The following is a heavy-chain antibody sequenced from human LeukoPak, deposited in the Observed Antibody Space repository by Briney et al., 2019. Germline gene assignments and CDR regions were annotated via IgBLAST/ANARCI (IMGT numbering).Heavy chain of an antibody. CDR3: ARDLFYYDSSGYDWFDP. V-gene: IGHV1-2*02. Sequence: ASVKVSCKASGYTFTSYAMNWVRQAPGQGLEWMGWINPNSGGTNYAQKFQGRVTMTRDTSISTAYMELSRLRSDDTAVYYCARDLFYYDSSGYDWFDPWGQGTLVTVSS. J-gene: IGHJ5*02. D-gene: IGHD3-22*01. CDR2: INPNSGGT. CDR1: GYTFTSYA.